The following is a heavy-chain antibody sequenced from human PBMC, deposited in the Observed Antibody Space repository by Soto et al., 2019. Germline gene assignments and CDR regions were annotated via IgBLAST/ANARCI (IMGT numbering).Heavy chain of an antibody. D-gene: IGHD6-13*01. CDR2: TYYRSKWYN. V-gene: IGHV6-1*01. J-gene: IGHJ5*02. CDR1: GDSVSSNSVA. CDR3: ARAIAAAGTDWFDP. Sequence: SQTLSLTCAISGDSVSSNSVAWHWIRQSSSRGLEWLGRTYYRSKWYNDYAVSVKGRMTINPDTSKNQFSLQLNSVTPEDTAVYYCARAIAAAGTDWFDPWGQGPLVTVSS.